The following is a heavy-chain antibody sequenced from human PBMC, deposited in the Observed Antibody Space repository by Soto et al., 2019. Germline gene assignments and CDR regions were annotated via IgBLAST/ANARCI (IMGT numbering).Heavy chain of an antibody. CDR2: INSAGETI. D-gene: IGHD2-21*01. Sequence: EVQLVESGGGLVQPGGSLRLSCAASGFTFSSYGMNWARQAPGKGLEWVTHINSAGETISYSDSVKGRFTISRDDAKNSLYLQMNSLRADDTAIYYCARYPEGINDFDYWGQGTLVTVSS. J-gene: IGHJ4*02. CDR1: GFTFSSYG. V-gene: IGHV3-48*04. CDR3: ARYPEGINDFDY.